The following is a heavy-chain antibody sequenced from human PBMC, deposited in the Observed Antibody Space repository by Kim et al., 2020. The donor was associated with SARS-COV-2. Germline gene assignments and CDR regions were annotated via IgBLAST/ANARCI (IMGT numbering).Heavy chain of an antibody. CDR1: GGSISSGGYY. V-gene: IGHV4-31*03. CDR3: ARGIQLGSVIAARYGMDV. CDR2: IYYSGST. Sequence: SETLSLTCTVSGGSISSGGYYWSWIRQHPGKGLEWIGYIYYSGSTYYNPSLKSRVTISVDTSKNQFSPKLSSVTAADTAVYYCARGIQLGSVIAARYGMDVWGQGTTVTVSS. J-gene: IGHJ6*02. D-gene: IGHD6-6*01.